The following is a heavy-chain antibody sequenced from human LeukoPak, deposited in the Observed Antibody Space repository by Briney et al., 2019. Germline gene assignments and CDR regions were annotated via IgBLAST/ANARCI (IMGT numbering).Heavy chain of an antibody. CDR3: ARSGYCGAGTCYSDYFDY. CDR1: RFTLIDHY. CDR2: VREKANGYHT. Sequence: GGALRLSCASSRFTLIDHYMHGVRPAPSKGREWVGRVREKANGYHTEYAASVKGRFAVSGDASKRSLYLQMNRLKSEDTAVYYCARSGYCGAGTCYSDYFDYWGQGTLVTVSS. D-gene: IGHD2-15*01. V-gene: IGHV3-72*01. J-gene: IGHJ4*02.